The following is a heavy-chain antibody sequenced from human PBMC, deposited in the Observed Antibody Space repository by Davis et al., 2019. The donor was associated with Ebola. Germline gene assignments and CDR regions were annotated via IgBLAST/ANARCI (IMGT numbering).Heavy chain of an antibody. Sequence: SETLSLTCAVYGGSFSAYYWTWIPPPPAPLLPSIWDIHHRGSTNYNPSLKSRVTIAVDTPENQFSLKRGSVTAADTAVYDCARGRPRVWLGGAFDIWGQGTMVTVSS. CDR1: GGSFSAYY. V-gene: IGHV4-34*01. D-gene: IGHD3-10*01. J-gene: IGHJ3*02. CDR2: IHHRGST. CDR3: ARGRPRVWLGGAFDI.